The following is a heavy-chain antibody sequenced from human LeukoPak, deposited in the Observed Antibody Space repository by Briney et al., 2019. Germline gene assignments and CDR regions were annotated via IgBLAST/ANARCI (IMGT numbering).Heavy chain of an antibody. CDR1: GFTFSNYG. CDR3: AKDRGGLLWFGELWAFDY. CDR2: ISGSGGST. V-gene: IGHV3-23*01. J-gene: IGHJ4*02. Sequence: GGSLRLSCAASGFTFSNYGMSWVRQAPGKGLEWVSGISGSGGSTYYADSVKGRFTISRDNSKNTLFLQMNSLRAEDRAVYYCAKDRGGLLWFGELWAFDYWGQGTLVTVSS. D-gene: IGHD3-10*01.